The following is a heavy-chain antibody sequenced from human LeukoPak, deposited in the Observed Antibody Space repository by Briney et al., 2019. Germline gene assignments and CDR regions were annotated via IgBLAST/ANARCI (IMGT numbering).Heavy chain of an antibody. CDR2: ISYDGSNK. CDR3: AREGGSYLDYYYGMDV. V-gene: IGHV3-30-3*01. Sequence: PGGSLRLSCAASGFTFSSYAMHWVRQASGKGLEWVAVISYDGSNKYYADSVKGRFTISRDNSKNTLYLQMNSLRAEDTAVYYCAREGGSYLDYYYGMDVWGQGTTVTVSS. D-gene: IGHD1-26*01. J-gene: IGHJ6*02. CDR1: GFTFSSYA.